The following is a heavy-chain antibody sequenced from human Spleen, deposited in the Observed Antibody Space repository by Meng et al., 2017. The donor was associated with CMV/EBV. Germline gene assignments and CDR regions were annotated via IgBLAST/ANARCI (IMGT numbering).Heavy chain of an antibody. Sequence: GESLKISCAASGFTFNTYWMTWVRQAPGKGLEWVANIKQDGSEKYYVDSLKGRFTISRDNAKKSLYLQMNSLRAEDTAVYYCTRAPTIIGFDAFDIWGQGTMVTVSS. D-gene: IGHD3-3*01. V-gene: IGHV3-7*01. CDR3: TRAPTIIGFDAFDI. CDR1: GFTFNTYW. J-gene: IGHJ3*02. CDR2: IKQDGSEK.